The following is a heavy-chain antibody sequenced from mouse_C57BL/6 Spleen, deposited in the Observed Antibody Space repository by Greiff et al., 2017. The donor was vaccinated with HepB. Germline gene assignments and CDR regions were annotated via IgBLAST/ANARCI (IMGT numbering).Heavy chain of an antibody. CDR1: GYTFTSYW. CDR2: IHPNSGST. CDR3: ARSRIYYGNSFDY. D-gene: IGHD2-1*01. J-gene: IGHJ2*01. Sequence: QVQLQQPGAELVKPGASVKLSCKASGYTFTSYWMHWVKQRPGKGLEWIGMIHPNSGSTNYNEKFKSKATLTVDKSSSTAYMQLSSLTSEDSAVYYCARSRIYYGNSFDYWGQGTTLTVSS. V-gene: IGHV1-64*01.